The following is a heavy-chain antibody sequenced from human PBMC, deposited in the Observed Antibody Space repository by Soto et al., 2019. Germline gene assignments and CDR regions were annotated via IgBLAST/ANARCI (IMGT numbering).Heavy chain of an antibody. CDR3: ARLSAITIFGVVTNWFDP. CDR2: IYYSGST. D-gene: IGHD3-3*01. J-gene: IGHJ5*02. V-gene: IGHV4-39*01. CDR1: GGSISSSSYY. Sequence: PSETLSLTCTVSGGSISSSSYYWGWIRQPPGKGLEWIGSIYYSGSTYYNPSLKSRVTISVDTSKNQFSLKLSSVTAADTAVYYCARLSAITIFGVVTNWFDPWGQGTLVTVSS.